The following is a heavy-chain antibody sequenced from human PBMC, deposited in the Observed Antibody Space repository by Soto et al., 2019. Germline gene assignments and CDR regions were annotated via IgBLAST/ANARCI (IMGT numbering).Heavy chain of an antibody. CDR1: GFTFGDYA. CDR2: IRSKAYGGTT. D-gene: IGHD3-22*01. CDR3: TRVGVYDSSGYPVY. J-gene: IGHJ4*02. V-gene: IGHV3-49*03. Sequence: PGGSLRLSCTASGFTFGDYAMSWFRQAPGKGLEWVGFIRSKAYGGTTEYAASVKGRFTISRDDSKSIAYLQMNSLKTEDTAVYYCTRVGVYDSSGYPVYWGQGTLVTVSS.